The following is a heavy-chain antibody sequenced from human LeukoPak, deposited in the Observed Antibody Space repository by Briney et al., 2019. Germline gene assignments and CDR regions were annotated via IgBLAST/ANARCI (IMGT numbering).Heavy chain of an antibody. D-gene: IGHD3-3*01. V-gene: IGHV3-30-3*01. CDR1: GFTFSSYA. CDR3: AKDLEYYDFWSGYSAMDV. J-gene: IGHJ6*02. Sequence: GRSLRLSCAASGFTFSSYAMHWVRQAPGKGLEWVAVISYDGSNKYYADSVKGRFTISRDNSKNTLYLQMNSLRAEDTAVYYCAKDLEYYDFWSGYSAMDVWGQGTTVTVSS. CDR2: ISYDGSNK.